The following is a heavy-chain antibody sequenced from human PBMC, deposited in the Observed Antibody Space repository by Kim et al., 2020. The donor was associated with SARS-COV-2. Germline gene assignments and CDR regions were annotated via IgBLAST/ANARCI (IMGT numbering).Heavy chain of an antibody. CDR1: GGSISSSSYY. CDR2: IYYSGST. CDR3: AGSSSWYVLRERDYYGMDV. V-gene: IGHV4-39*07. Sequence: SETLSLTCTVSGGSISSSSYYWGWIRQPPGKGLEWIGSIYYSGSTYYNPSLKSRVTISVDTSKNQFSLKLSSVTAADTAVYYCAGSSSWYVLRERDYYGMDVWGQGTTVTVSS. J-gene: IGHJ6*02. D-gene: IGHD6-13*01.